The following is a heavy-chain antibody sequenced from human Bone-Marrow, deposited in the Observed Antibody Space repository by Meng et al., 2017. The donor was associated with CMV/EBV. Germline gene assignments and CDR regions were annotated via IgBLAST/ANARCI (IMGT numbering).Heavy chain of an antibody. D-gene: IGHD1-26*01. CDR2: ISSSSSYI. CDR1: GFTFSSYS. CDR3: ARGSSWELLGGGDY. Sequence: GDSLKISCAASGFTFSSYSMNWVRQAPGKGLEWVSSISSSSSYIYYADSVKGRFTISRDNAKNSLYLQMNSLRAEDTAVYYCARGSSWELLGGGDYWGQGTLVTVSS. J-gene: IGHJ4*02. V-gene: IGHV3-21*01.